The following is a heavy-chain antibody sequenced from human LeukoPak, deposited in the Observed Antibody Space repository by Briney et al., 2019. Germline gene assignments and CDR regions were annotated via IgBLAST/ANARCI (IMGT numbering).Heavy chain of an antibody. CDR3: ARVSSPLQYNWFDP. J-gene: IGHJ5*02. V-gene: IGHV1-2*06. CDR1: GYTFTGYY. CDR2: INPNSGGT. D-gene: IGHD1-14*01. Sequence: ASVKVSCTASGYTFTGYYIHWVRQAPGQGLEWIGRINPNSGGTNYAQNFQGRVTMTRDTSISTAYMDLSRLRSDDTAVYYCARVSSPLQYNWFDPWGQGTLVTVSS.